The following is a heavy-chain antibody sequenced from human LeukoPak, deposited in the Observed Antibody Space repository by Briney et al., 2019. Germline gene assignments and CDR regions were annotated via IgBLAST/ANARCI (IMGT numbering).Heavy chain of an antibody. CDR3: AREPPAGGAFDI. Sequence: GGSLRLSCAASGFTFSSYWMHWVRQAPGKGLVWVSRINTDGSSTSYADSVKGRFTISRDNSKNTLYLQMNSLRAEDTAVYYCAREPPAGGAFDIWGQGTMVTVSS. D-gene: IGHD6-13*01. CDR2: INTDGSST. V-gene: IGHV3-74*01. J-gene: IGHJ3*02. CDR1: GFTFSSYW.